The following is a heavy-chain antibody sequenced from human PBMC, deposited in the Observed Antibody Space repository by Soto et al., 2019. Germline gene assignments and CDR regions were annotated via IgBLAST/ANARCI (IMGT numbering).Heavy chain of an antibody. V-gene: IGHV4-39*01. CDR1: GGSISSSSYY. D-gene: IGHD6-13*01. J-gene: IGHJ6*03. CDR2: IYYSGST. Sequence: PSETLSLTCTVSGGSISSSSYYWGWIRQPPGKGLEWIGSIYYSGSTYYNPSLKSRVTISVDTSKNQFSLKLSSVTAADTAVYYCARHGGSSWQKPDCYYYMDVWGKGTTVTVSS. CDR3: ARHGGSSWQKPDCYYYMDV.